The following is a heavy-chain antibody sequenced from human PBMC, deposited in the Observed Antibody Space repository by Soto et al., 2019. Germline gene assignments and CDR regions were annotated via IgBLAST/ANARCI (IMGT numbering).Heavy chain of an antibody. CDR1: GFTFDDYA. V-gene: IGHV3-9*01. CDR3: AKGDSSSFYYGMDV. CDR2: ISWNSGSI. Sequence: EVQLVESGGGLVQPGRSLRLSCAASGFTFDDYAMHWVRQAPGKGLEWVSGISWNSGSIGYADSVKGRFTISRDNAKNSLYLQMNSPRAEDTALYYCAKGDSSSFYYGMDVWGQGTTVTVSS. D-gene: IGHD6-13*01. J-gene: IGHJ6*02.